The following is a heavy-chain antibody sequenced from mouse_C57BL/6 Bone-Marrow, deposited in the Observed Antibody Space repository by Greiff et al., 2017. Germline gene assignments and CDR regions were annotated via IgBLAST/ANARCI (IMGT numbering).Heavy chain of an antibody. Sequence: QVQLQQPGAELVKPGASVKLSCKASGYTFPSSWMQWVKQRPGQGLEWIGEIDPSDSYTNYNQTFKGKATLTVDTSSSTAYMQLSSLTSKDSAVYDCAGSNYGDYYAMDYWGQGTSVTVAS. V-gene: IGHV1-50*01. D-gene: IGHD2-5*01. CDR2: IDPSDSYT. J-gene: IGHJ4*01. CDR1: GYTFPSSW. CDR3: AGSNYGDYYAMDY.